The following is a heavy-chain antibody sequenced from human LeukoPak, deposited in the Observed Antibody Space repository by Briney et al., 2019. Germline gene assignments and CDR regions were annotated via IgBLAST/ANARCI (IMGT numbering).Heavy chain of an antibody. V-gene: IGHV4-34*01. D-gene: IGHD3-3*01. Sequence: SETLSLTCAVYGGSFSGYYWSWIRQPPGKGLEWIGEIDHSGSTNYNSSLKSRGTISVDASKNQFSLKLSSVTAADTAVYYCARQTITTSGVVITVGPGYMDVWGKGTTVTVSS. CDR1: GGSFSGYY. J-gene: IGHJ6*03. CDR3: ARQTITTSGVVITVGPGYMDV. CDR2: IDHSGST.